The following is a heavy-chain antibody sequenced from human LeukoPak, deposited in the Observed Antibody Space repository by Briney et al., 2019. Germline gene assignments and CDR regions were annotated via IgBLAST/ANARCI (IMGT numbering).Heavy chain of an antibody. CDR3: ARDRGGYTYSHDY. Sequence: SETLSLTCAVSGGSISSNNWWIWVRQSPEKGLEWIGEIYHDGSTNYNPSLKSRVTISVDKSKNQLSLKLNFVTAADTAVYYCARDRGGYTYSHDYWGQGTLVTVSS. D-gene: IGHD5-18*01. CDR1: GGSISSNNW. V-gene: IGHV4-4*02. CDR2: IYHDGST. J-gene: IGHJ4*02.